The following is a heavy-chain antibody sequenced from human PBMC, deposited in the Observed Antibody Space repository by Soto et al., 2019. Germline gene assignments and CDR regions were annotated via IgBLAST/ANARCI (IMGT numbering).Heavy chain of an antibody. CDR2: TYYRSKWYN. CDR3: ARDRYSYGYHFGFDP. Sequence: PSQTLLLTCAISVDSVSSNSAAWNWIRQSPSRGLEWLGRTYYRSKWYNDYAVSVKSRITINPDTSKNQFSLQLNSVTPEDTAVYYCARDRYSYGYHFGFDPWGQGTLVTVSS. J-gene: IGHJ5*02. D-gene: IGHD5-18*01. V-gene: IGHV6-1*01. CDR1: VDSVSSNSAA.